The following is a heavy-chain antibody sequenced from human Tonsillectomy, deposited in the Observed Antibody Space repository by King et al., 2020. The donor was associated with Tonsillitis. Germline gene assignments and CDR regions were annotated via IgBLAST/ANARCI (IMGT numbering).Heavy chain of an antibody. Sequence: VQLVESGGGLVQPGGSLRLSCAASGFTFSSYAMSWVSQAPGKGLEWVSAISGSGGSTYYSDSGKGRFHISRDNSKNTLYLQMNSLRAEDTAVYYCAKVLSIAVAGKLDYWGQGTLVTVSS. J-gene: IGHJ4*02. V-gene: IGHV3-23*04. CDR2: ISGSGGST. D-gene: IGHD6-19*01. CDR3: AKVLSIAVAGKLDY. CDR1: GFTFSSYA.